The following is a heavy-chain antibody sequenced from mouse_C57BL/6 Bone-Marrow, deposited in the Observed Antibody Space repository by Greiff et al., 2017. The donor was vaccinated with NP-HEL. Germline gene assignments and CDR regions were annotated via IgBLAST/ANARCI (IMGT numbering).Heavy chain of an antibody. Sequence: VQLQQSGAELARPGASVKLSCKASGYTFTSYGISWVKQRTGQGLEWIGAIYPRSGNTYYNEKFKGKTTLTADKSSSTAYMELRSLTSEDSAVYFCARSSYYYGSSEAYWGQGTLVTVSA. V-gene: IGHV1-81*01. CDR2: IYPRSGNT. J-gene: IGHJ3*01. CDR1: GYTFTSYG. CDR3: ARSSYYYGSSEAY. D-gene: IGHD1-1*01.